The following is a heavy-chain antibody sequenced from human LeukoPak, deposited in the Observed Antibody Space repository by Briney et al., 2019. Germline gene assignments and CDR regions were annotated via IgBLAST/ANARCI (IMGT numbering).Heavy chain of an antibody. V-gene: IGHV3-74*01. D-gene: IGHD1-26*01. CDR3: TRSPSLGGSYWGFDY. CDR1: GFTFSTYW. J-gene: IGHJ4*02. Sequence: AGGSLRLSCAASGFTFSTYWMHWVRQAPGKGLVWVSRLSPDGSSSIYADSVKGRFTISRDNAKNTLYLQMNSLRADDTAVYYCTRSPSLGGSYWGFDYCGQGTLLTVSS. CDR2: LSPDGSSS.